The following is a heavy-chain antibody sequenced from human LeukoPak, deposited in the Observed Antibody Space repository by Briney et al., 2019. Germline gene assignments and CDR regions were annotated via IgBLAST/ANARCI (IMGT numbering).Heavy chain of an antibody. Sequence: ASVKVSCKASGYIFTSYAMHWVRQAPGQRLEWMGWINAGDGNTKYSQKFQGRVTITRDTSASTAYMELGSLRSEDTAVYYCARDYLAQYYGSGSYLAWYFDYWGQGTLVTVSS. V-gene: IGHV1-3*01. CDR1: GYIFTSYA. CDR2: INAGDGNT. J-gene: IGHJ4*02. D-gene: IGHD3-10*01. CDR3: ARDYLAQYYGSGSYLAWYFDY.